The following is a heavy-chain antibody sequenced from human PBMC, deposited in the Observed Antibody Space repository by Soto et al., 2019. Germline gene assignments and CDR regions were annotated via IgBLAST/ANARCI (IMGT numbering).Heavy chain of an antibody. CDR1: GFTFSSYA. J-gene: IGHJ4*02. V-gene: IGHV3-30-3*01. CDR3: GRNMGFSGYCSGGSCWGGGDY. D-gene: IGHD2-15*01. Sequence: QVQLVESGGGVVQPGRSLRLSCAASGFTFSSYAMHWVRQAPGKGLEWVAVISYDGSNKYYADSVKGRFTISRDNSKNTVYLKMNSLGGGETGVYYCGRNMGFSGYCSGGSCWGGGDYWGQGTLVTVSS. CDR2: ISYDGSNK.